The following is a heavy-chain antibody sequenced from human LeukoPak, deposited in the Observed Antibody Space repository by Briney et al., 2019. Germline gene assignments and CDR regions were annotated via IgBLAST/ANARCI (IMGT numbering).Heavy chain of an antibody. CDR2: IRYDGSNK. J-gene: IGHJ4*02. CDR3: AKDPDVEMATIFDY. CDR1: GYTFTSYY. D-gene: IGHD5-24*01. V-gene: IGHV3-30*02. Sequence: SCKASGYTFTSYYMHWVRQAPGKGLEWVAFIRYDGSNKYYADSVKGRFTISRDNSKNTLYLQMNSLRAEDTAVYYCAKDPDVEMATIFDYWGQGTLVTVSS.